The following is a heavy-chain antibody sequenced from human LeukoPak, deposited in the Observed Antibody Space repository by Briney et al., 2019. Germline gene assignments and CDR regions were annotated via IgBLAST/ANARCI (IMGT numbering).Heavy chain of an antibody. CDR2: ISAYNGNT. Sequence: ASVKVSCKASGYTFTRYGISWVRQAPGQGLEWMGGISAYNGNTNYAQKLQDRATNTPDTSTSTAYMELRSLRSDDTAVYTCARVGGSSTGLYYYYYCYMDVWGKGTMVTVSS. D-gene: IGHD6-6*01. CDR3: ARVGGSSTGLYYYYYCYMDV. CDR1: GYTFTRYG. V-gene: IGHV1-18*01. J-gene: IGHJ6*03.